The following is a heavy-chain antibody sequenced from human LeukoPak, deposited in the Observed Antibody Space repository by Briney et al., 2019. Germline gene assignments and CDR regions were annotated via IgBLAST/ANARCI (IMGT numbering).Heavy chain of an antibody. CDR2: INWSGGST. Sequence: GGSLRLSCTASGFAFDEHGMSWVRQVPGKGLERVSGINWSGGSTGYADPLRGRFTISRDNAKNSLYLQMDSLRAEETALYYCARAPITSPFYFDYWGQGTLVTVSS. CDR3: ARAPITSPFYFDY. CDR1: GFAFDEHG. V-gene: IGHV3-20*04. D-gene: IGHD2-2*01. J-gene: IGHJ4*02.